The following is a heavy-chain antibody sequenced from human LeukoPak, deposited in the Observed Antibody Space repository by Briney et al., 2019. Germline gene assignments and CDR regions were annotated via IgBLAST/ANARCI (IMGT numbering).Heavy chain of an antibody. D-gene: IGHD3-22*01. Sequence: GASVKVSCKASGGTFSSYAISWVRQAPGQGLEWMGGIIPIFGTANYAQKFQGRVTITADKSTSTAYMELSSLRSEDTAVYYCASLYGSRQGAFDIWGQGTMVIVSS. CDR1: GGTFSSYA. J-gene: IGHJ3*02. V-gene: IGHV1-69*06. CDR2: IIPIFGTA. CDR3: ASLYGSRQGAFDI.